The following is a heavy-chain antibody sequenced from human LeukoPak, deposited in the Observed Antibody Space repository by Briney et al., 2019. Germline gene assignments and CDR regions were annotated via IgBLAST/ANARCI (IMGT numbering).Heavy chain of an antibody. Sequence: KASETLSLTCAVYGGSFSGYYWSWIRQPPGKGLEWIGEINHSGSTNYNPSLNSRVTISVDTSKNQFSLKLSSVTAADTAVYYCARGRHSVPAAIRYWGQGTLVTVSS. CDR2: INHSGST. V-gene: IGHV4-34*01. CDR1: GGSFSGYY. J-gene: IGHJ4*02. D-gene: IGHD2-2*01. CDR3: ARGRHSVPAAIRY.